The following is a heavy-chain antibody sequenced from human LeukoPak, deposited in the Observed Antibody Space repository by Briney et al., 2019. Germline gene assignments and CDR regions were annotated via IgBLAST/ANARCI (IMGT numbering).Heavy chain of an antibody. D-gene: IGHD6-13*01. Sequence: GGSLRLSCAASGFTFSSYAMSWVRQAPGKGLEWVSAISGSGGSTYYADSVKGRFTISRDNAKNSLYLQMNSLRAEDTALYYCAKDRSSSWYWDYGMDVWGQGTTVTVSS. V-gene: IGHV3-23*01. CDR3: AKDRSSSWYWDYGMDV. CDR1: GFTFSSYA. CDR2: ISGSGGST. J-gene: IGHJ6*02.